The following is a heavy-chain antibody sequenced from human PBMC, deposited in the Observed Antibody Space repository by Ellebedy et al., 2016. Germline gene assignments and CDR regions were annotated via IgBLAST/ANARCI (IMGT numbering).Heavy chain of an antibody. CDR3: ARPGYSYGLDY. V-gene: IGHV5-51*01. Sequence: KVSCXGSGYSFTSYCIGWVRQMPGKGLEWMGIIYPGDSDTRYSPSFQGQVTISTDKSISTAYLQWSSLKASDTAMYYCARPGYSYGLDYWGQGTLVTVSS. CDR1: GYSFTSYC. J-gene: IGHJ4*02. D-gene: IGHD5-18*01. CDR2: IYPGDSDT.